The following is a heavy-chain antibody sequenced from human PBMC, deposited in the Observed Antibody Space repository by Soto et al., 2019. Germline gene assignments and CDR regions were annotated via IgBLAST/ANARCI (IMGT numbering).Heavy chain of an antibody. CDR1: GGTFSSYA. Sequence: QVQLVQSGAEVKKPGSSVKVSCKASGGTFSSYAINWVRQAPGPGLEWMGGIIPIFGTANYTQKFQGRVTITADESKSTAYMELSSLRSEDTAVYYCARGDCSSTSCPSGFDYWGQGTLVTVSS. V-gene: IGHV1-69*01. CDR2: IIPIFGTA. J-gene: IGHJ4*02. D-gene: IGHD2-2*01. CDR3: ARGDCSSTSCPSGFDY.